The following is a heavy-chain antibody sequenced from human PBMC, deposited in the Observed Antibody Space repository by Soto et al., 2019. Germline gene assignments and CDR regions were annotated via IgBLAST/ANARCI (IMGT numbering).Heavy chain of an antibody. Sequence: PGGSLRLSCAASGFTFSSYWMSWVRQAPGKGLEWVANINQDGSERYYVDSVKGRFTISRDNAKSSLYLQMNSLRAEDTAVYYCARDWHIYAHGIYYYYMDVWGKGTTVTVSS. CDR2: INQDGSER. V-gene: IGHV3-7*01. CDR1: GFTFSSYW. J-gene: IGHJ6*03. D-gene: IGHD2-2*01. CDR3: ARDWHIYAHGIYYYYMDV.